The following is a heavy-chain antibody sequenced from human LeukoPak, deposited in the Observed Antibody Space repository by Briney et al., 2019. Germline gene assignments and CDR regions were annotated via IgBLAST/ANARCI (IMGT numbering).Heavy chain of an antibody. J-gene: IGHJ5*02. V-gene: IGHV1-18*04. CDR3: ARVGKGIAAVGDLDP. CDR2: ISAYNGNT. D-gene: IGHD6-13*01. Sequence: ASVKVSCKASGYTFTGYYMHWVRQAPGQGLEWMGWISAYNGNTNYAQKLQGRVTMTTDTSTSTAYMELRSLRSDDTAVYYCARVGKGIAAVGDLDPWGQGTLVTVSS. CDR1: GYTFTGYY.